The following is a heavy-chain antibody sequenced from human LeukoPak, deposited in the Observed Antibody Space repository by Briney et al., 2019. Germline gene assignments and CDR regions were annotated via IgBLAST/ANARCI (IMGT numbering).Heavy chain of an antibody. J-gene: IGHJ4*02. CDR1: GGTFSSYA. CDR3: AREGSGSYLMKYYFDY. CDR2: IIPILGIA. D-gene: IGHD3-10*01. Sequence: ASVKVSCKASGGTFSSYAISWVRQAPGQGLEWMGRIIPILGIANYAQKFQGRVTITADKSTSTAYMELSSLRSEDTAVYYCAREGSGSYLMKYYFDYWGQGTLVTVSS. V-gene: IGHV1-69*04.